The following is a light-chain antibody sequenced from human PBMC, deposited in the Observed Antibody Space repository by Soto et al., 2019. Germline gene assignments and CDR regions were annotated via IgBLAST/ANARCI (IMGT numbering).Light chain of an antibody. CDR1: SSNIGAGYD. CDR3: QSYDSSLSGYG. CDR2: GNS. Sequence: QSVLTQPPSVSGAPGPRVTISCTGSSSNIGAGYDGHWYQQLPGTAPQLRVYGNSNRPSGVPDRFSGSKSGTSASLAITGLQAEDEADYYCQSYDSSLSGYGFGTGTKLTVL. J-gene: IGLJ1*01. V-gene: IGLV1-40*01.